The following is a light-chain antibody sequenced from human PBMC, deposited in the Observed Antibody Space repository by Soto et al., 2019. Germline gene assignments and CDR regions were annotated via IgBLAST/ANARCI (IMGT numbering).Light chain of an antibody. CDR2: DAS. CDR1: QSVSSY. Sequence: EIVLTQSPATLSLSPGERATLSCRASQSVSSYLAWYQQKPGQAPRLLIYDASNRATGIPARFSGSGSGTDFTLPISSLEPADVAVYYCQQRSNWTWTFGQGTKVDI. J-gene: IGKJ1*01. CDR3: QQRSNWTWT. V-gene: IGKV3-11*01.